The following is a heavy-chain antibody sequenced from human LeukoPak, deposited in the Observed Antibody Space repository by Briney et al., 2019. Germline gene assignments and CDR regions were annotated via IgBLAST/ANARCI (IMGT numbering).Heavy chain of an antibody. CDR1: GFTFSSYA. D-gene: IGHD3-10*01. CDR3: ARTSLHYFGSRSSSLDVFDI. Sequence: GGSLRLPCAGSGFTFSSYAMSWVRQAPGKGLEWVSVISGSSDTTYYADSVKGRFIISRDNSKNTLYLQMNSLRADDTAVYFCARTSLHYFGSRSSSLDVFDIWGQGTMVTVSS. CDR2: ISGSSDTT. V-gene: IGHV3-23*01. J-gene: IGHJ3*02.